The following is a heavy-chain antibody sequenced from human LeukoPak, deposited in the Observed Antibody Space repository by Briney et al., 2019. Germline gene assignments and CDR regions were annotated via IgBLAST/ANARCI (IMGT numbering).Heavy chain of an antibody. D-gene: IGHD3-10*02. CDR1: GFSFGNYA. CDR3: AELGITMIGGV. CDR2: ISSSGSTI. V-gene: IGHV3-48*03. Sequence: GGSLRLSCAASGFSFGNYAMNWVRQAPGKGLEWVSYISSSGSTIYYADSVKGRFTISRDNAKNSLYLQMNSLRAEDTAVYYCAELGITMIGGVWGKGTTVTISS. J-gene: IGHJ6*04.